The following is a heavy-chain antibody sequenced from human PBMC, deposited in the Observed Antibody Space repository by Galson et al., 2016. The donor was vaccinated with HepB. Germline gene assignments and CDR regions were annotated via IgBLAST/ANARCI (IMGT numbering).Heavy chain of an antibody. CDR1: GGSISNSTLH. CDR2: T. V-gene: IGHV4-39*01. D-gene: IGHD3-16*02. CDR3: ARHGPAPACAGVLAY. Sequence: SETLSLTCTASGGSISNSTLHCAWIRQPPGKGLQWLGSTYSTPSLESRVTVSLDTSKNQFSLKLNSVTAADTAIYYCARHGPAPACAGVLAYWGQGILVTVSS. J-gene: IGHJ4*02.